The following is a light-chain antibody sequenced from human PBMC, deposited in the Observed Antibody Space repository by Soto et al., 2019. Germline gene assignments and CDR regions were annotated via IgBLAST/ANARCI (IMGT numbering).Light chain of an antibody. CDR2: RND. V-gene: IGLV1-47*01. CDR1: SSNIGSNY. Sequence: QSVLTQPPSASGTPGQRVTISCSGSSSNIGSNYVYWYQQLPGTAPKLLIIRNDERPSGVPDRFSGSKSGTSASLAISGVRSDDDADYYCAAWDDSLSGWVFGGGTKLTVL. CDR3: AAWDDSLSGWV. J-gene: IGLJ3*02.